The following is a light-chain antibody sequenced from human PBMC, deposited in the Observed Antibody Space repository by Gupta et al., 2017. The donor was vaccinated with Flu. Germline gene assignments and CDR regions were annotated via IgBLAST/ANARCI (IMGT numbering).Light chain of an antibody. Sequence: QSALPPPASVSGPPGPSITISCTGTNSDIGAYHLVSWYQQHPGKAPKVMIYDVTKRPAGVSSRFSGSKSGHTASLSISGLQTEDEADYYCCSKTTTSTYVFGAGTKVTVL. CDR3: CSKTTTSTYV. J-gene: IGLJ1*01. CDR2: DVT. CDR1: NSDIGAYHL. V-gene: IGLV2-14*03.